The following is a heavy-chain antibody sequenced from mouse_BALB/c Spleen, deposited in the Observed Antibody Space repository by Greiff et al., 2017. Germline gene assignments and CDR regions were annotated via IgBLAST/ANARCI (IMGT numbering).Heavy chain of an antibody. CDR3: ATGGSHFDY. CDR2: ISYDGSN. V-gene: IGHV3-6*02. Sequence: EVQLVESGPGLVKPSQSLSLTCSVTGYSITSGYYWNWIRQFPGNKLEWMGYISYDGSNNYNPSLKNRISITRDTSKNQFFLKLNSVTTEDTATYYCATGGSHFDYWGQGTTLTVSS. J-gene: IGHJ2*01. CDR1: GYSITSGYY. D-gene: IGHD4-1*01.